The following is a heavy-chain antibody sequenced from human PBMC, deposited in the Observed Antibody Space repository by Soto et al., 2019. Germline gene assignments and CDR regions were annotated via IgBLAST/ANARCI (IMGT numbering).Heavy chain of an antibody. CDR3: ARRSVAGPYSGIYFYHGLVD. CDR2: IKQVGSDK. D-gene: IGHD6-19*01. Sequence: GGSLRLSCAASGFSFSNYWMSWVRQAPGKGLEWVANIKQVGSDKYYVDSVKGRFTISRDNAKSSLYLQMNSLRVEDTAVYYCARRSVAGPYSGIYFYHGLVDWGQGTTVTVSS. CDR1: GFSFSNYW. J-gene: IGHJ6*02. V-gene: IGHV3-7*03.